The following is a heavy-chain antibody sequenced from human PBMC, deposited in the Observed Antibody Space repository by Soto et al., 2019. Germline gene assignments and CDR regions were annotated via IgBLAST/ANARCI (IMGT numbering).Heavy chain of an antibody. Sequence: QVQLVESGGGVVQPGRSLRLSCAASGFIFSKYGMHWVRQAPGKGLEWVAVISYDGSNKYYAESVKGRFIISKDKSENTLYLQMNSLRAEDTALYCCAKDLGSGKPYYYYAMDVWGQGPTVTVSS. D-gene: IGHD3-10*01. CDR2: ISYDGSNK. V-gene: IGHV3-30*18. CDR1: GFIFSKYG. J-gene: IGHJ6*02. CDR3: AKDLGSGKPYYYYAMDV.